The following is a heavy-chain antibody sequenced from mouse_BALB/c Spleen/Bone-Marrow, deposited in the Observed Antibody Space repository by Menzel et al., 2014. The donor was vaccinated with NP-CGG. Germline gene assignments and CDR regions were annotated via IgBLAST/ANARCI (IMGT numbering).Heavy chain of an antibody. Sequence: EVKLVESGGGLVQPGGSMKLSCVASGFTFSNYWMNWVRQSPEKGLEWVAEIRLKSNNYATHYAVSVKGRFTISRDDSKSSVYLQMNNLRAEDTGIYYCTGSDYWGQGTTLTVSS. J-gene: IGHJ2*01. V-gene: IGHV6-6*02. CDR2: IRLKSNNYAT. CDR1: GFTFSNYW. D-gene: IGHD1-1*01. CDR3: TGSDY.